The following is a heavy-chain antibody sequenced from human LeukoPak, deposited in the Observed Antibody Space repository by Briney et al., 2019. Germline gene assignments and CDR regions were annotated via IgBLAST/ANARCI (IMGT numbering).Heavy chain of an antibody. CDR3: ARDKRFLEWFFFYMDV. V-gene: IGHV1-2*02. Sequence: GASVKVSCKASGYTFTCYYMHWVRQAPGQGLEWMGWINPNSGGTNYAQKFQGRVTMTRDTSISTAYMELSRLRSDDTAVYYCARDKRFLEWFFFYMDVWGKGTTVTVSS. CDR1: GYTFTCYY. D-gene: IGHD3-3*01. CDR2: INPNSGGT. J-gene: IGHJ6*03.